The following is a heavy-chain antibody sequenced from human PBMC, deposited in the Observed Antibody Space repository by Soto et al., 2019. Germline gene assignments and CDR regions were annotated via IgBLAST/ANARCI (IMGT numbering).Heavy chain of an antibody. CDR1: GFMWSAYW. J-gene: IGHJ4*02. CDR3: VREDWHRFDS. D-gene: IGHD2-21*01. V-gene: IGHV3-7*01. CDR2: ISGGASDK. Sequence: EVQLVESGGRLVQPGGSLRLSCAASGFMWSAYWMSWVRQDPGKGLEWVATISGGASDKFYVDSVKGRFTIYRDDSKNTIYLQMNSLRDEDTAVYYCVREDWHRFDSWGQGTRVTVSS.